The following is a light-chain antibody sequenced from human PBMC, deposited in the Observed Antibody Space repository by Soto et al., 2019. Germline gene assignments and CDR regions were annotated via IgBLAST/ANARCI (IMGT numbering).Light chain of an antibody. CDR3: KSYASSMSEKV. CDR2: GNS. J-gene: IGLJ1*01. V-gene: IGLV1-40*01. Sequence: HSVLTQPPSVSGAPGQRVTISCTGSSSNIGAGYDVHWYQQLPGTAPKLLIYGNSNRPSGVPDRFSGSKSGTSASLSITGLQAEDEDDYYCKSYASSMSEKVFGTGTKLTVL. CDR1: SSNIGAGYD.